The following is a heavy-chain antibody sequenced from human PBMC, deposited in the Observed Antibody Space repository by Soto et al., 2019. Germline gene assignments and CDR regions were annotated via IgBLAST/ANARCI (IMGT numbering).Heavy chain of an antibody. CDR3: ARWNFALDY. J-gene: IGHJ4*02. V-gene: IGHV3-7*01. CDR2: INLDGSKT. D-gene: IGHD1-7*01. CDR1: GHIFDWCG. Sequence: EGQLVQSGGGLVQPGGSLRLSCAVPGHIFDWCGMHWVRQAPGKGLEWVADINLDGSKTSYAASVKGRFTVSRDNIKNQLFLEMNGLRAYDTAVYFCARWNFALDYWGPGALVTVSS.